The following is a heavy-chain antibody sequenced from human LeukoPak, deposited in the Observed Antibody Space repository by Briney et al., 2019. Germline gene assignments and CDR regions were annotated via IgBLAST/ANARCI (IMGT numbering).Heavy chain of an antibody. CDR2: IRGSGGST. D-gene: IGHD3-22*01. Sequence: GGSLRLSCAASGFTFSSYAMSWVRQAPGKGLEWVSAIRGSGGSTYYADSVKGRFTISRDNSKNTLYLQMNGLRAEDTAVYYCAKESRTYYYDSSGYRYFDYWGQGTLVTVSS. CDR1: GFTFSSYA. J-gene: IGHJ4*02. V-gene: IGHV3-23*01. CDR3: AKESRTYYYDSSGYRYFDY.